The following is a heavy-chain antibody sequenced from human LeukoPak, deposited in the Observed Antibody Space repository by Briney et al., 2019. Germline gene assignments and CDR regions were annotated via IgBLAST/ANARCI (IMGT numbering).Heavy chain of an antibody. CDR3: AKDRRGSGRYFGMDV. D-gene: IGHD6-19*01. J-gene: IGHJ6*04. Sequence: GGSLRLSCAASGFTFSSYGMHWVRQAPGKGLEWVAVISYDGSNKYYADSVKGRFTISRDNSKNTLYLQMNSLRAEDTAVYYCAKDRRGSGRYFGMDVWGKGTTVTVSS. CDR2: ISYDGSNK. V-gene: IGHV3-30*18. CDR1: GFTFSSYG.